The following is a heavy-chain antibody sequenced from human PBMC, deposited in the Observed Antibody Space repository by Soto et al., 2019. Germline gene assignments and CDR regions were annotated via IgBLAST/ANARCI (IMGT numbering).Heavy chain of an antibody. CDR3: AKRYSSGWYHLYFDY. V-gene: IGHV3-23*01. D-gene: IGHD6-19*01. Sequence: EVQLLESGGGLVQPGGSLRLSCAASGFTFSSYAMSWVRQAPGKGLEWVSAISGSGGSTYYADSVKGRCTISRDNSKNPLYLQMNSLRAEDTAVYYCAKRYSSGWYHLYFDYWGQGTLVTVSS. J-gene: IGHJ4*02. CDR1: GFTFSSYA. CDR2: ISGSGGST.